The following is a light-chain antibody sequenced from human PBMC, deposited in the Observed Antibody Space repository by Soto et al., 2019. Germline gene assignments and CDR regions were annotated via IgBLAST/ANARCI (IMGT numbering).Light chain of an antibody. CDR2: GAS. J-gene: IGKJ5*01. CDR1: QSVSTY. CDR3: QQYGTPRSVT. Sequence: EIVLTQSPATLSLSPGERATLSCRASQSVSTYLAWYQQKPGQAPRLLIYGASTRADGIPHRFSGSGFGTDFTLTISKVEPEDFAVYYCQQYGTPRSVTFGQGTRLEIK. V-gene: IGKV3-20*01.